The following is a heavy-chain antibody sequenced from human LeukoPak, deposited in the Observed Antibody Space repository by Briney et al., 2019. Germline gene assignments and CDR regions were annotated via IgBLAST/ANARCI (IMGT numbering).Heavy chain of an antibody. J-gene: IGHJ4*02. V-gene: IGHV3-23*01. CDR3: AKTQWKVGATDYFDY. CDR1: GLAFNKYA. D-gene: IGHD1-26*01. CDR2: INDDGRER. Sequence: GGSLRLSCAASGLAFNKYAMTWVRQAPGKGLEWVSNINDDGRERHYSDSVKGRFTISRDNSKNTLFLQMDSLRAEDTAVYYCAKTQWKVGATDYFDYWGQGLLVTVSS.